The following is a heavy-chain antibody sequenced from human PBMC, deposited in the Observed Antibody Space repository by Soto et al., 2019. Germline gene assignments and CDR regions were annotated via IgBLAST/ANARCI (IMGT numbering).Heavy chain of an antibody. D-gene: IGHD1-1*01. CDR3: ARGRTGTTSYFDY. Sequence: SVKVSCKASGYTFTGYYLHWVRQSPGQGLEWMGWINPNSCGTNYAQKFQGRVTMTRDTSISTAYMELSRLRSDDTAVYYCARGRTGTTSYFDYWGQGNLVTVSS. CDR2: INPNSCGT. V-gene: IGHV1-2*02. J-gene: IGHJ4*02. CDR1: GYTFTGYY.